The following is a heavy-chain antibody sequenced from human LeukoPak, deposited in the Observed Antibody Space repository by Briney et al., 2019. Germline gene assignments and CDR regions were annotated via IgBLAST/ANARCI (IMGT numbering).Heavy chain of an antibody. J-gene: IGHJ4*02. Sequence: SVKVSCQASGGSFISSAISWVRQAPGQGIEWMGGIIPMFGAPNYAQKLQGRVTLSADESTSTAYMELSRLRSEDTAVYYCATTGSSAYDGGTFDYWGQGTLVTVSS. CDR1: GGSFISSA. CDR3: ATTGSSAYDGGTFDY. CDR2: IIPMFGAP. V-gene: IGHV1-69*01. D-gene: IGHD5-12*01.